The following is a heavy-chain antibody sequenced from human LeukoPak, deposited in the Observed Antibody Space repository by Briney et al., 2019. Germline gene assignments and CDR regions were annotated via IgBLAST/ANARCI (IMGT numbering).Heavy chain of an antibody. J-gene: IGHJ4*02. CDR2: INPDGSTT. D-gene: IGHD3-10*01. Sequence: GPSLRLSCAASGFTFSSYGMHWVRQAPGKGLVWVSFINPDGSTTNYADSVKGRFTISRDNAKNALYLQMNSLRAEDTAVYYCAKDLHYGSADYWGQGTLVTVSS. V-gene: IGHV3-74*01. CDR1: GFTFSSYG. CDR3: AKDLHYGSADY.